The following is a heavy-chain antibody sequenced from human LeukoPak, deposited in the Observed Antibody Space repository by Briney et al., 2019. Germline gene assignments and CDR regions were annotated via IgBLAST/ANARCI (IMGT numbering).Heavy chain of an antibody. CDR2: IYYSGGT. CDR1: GGSVSGYY. Sequence: SETLSLTCTVSGGSVSGYYWSWVRQPPGKGLEWIGYIYYSGGTNYNPSLKGRVTISVDTSKNQFSLNLSSVTAADTAVYYCARHLDGAPRPRLDYYGMDVWGQGTTVTVSS. CDR3: ARHLDGAPRPRLDYYGMDV. V-gene: IGHV4-59*08. J-gene: IGHJ6*02. D-gene: IGHD6-6*01.